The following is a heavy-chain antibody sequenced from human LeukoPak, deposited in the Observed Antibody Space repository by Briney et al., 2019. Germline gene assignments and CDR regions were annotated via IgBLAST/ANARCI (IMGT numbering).Heavy chain of an antibody. D-gene: IGHD2-15*01. CDR1: GGSISSYY. J-gene: IGHJ4*02. Sequence: SETLSLTCTAPGGSISSYYWSWIRQPPGKGLEWIGYIYTSGSTNYNPSLKSRVTISVDTSKNQFSLKLSSVTAADTAVYYCARRQSGTAATFDYWGQGTLVTVSS. V-gene: IGHV4-4*09. CDR2: IYTSGST. CDR3: ARRQSGTAATFDY.